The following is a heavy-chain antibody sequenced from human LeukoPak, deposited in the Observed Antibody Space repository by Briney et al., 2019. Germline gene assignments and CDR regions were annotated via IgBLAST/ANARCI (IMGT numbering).Heavy chain of an antibody. Sequence: GASVKVSCKASGYTFTGYYMHWVRQAPGQGLEWMGWINPNSGGTNYAQKFQGRVTMTRDTSISTAYMELSRLRSDDTAVYYCARVHYGILTGYYYYYGMDVWGQGTTVTVSS. CDR3: ARVHYGILTGYYYYYGMDV. CDR2: INPNSGGT. J-gene: IGHJ6*02. CDR1: GYTFTGYY. D-gene: IGHD3-9*01. V-gene: IGHV1-2*02.